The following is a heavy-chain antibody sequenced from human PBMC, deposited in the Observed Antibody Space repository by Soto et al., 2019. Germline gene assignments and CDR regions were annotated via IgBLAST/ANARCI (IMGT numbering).Heavy chain of an antibody. V-gene: IGHV1-18*04. D-gene: IGHD6-19*01. Sequence: QVQLVQSGGEVKKPGASVKVSCKASGYTFTSYGISWVRQAPGQGREWMGWIRAYNGYTNYAQKFQSRVTVTTDTSTSTGYMELRNLISDDTAIYYCARASDGYRSGWYVGYFDFWCQGPLVTVSS. CDR3: ARASDGYRSGWYVGYFDF. CDR2: IRAYNGYT. J-gene: IGHJ4*02. CDR1: GYTFTSYG.